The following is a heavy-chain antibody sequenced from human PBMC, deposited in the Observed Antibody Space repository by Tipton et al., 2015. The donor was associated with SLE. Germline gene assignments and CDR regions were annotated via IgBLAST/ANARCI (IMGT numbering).Heavy chain of an antibody. Sequence: TLSLTCAVYGGSFSGYYWSWIRQPPGKGLEWIGEINHSGSTNYNPSLKSRVTISVDTSKNQFSLKLSSVTAADTAVYYCARGEFVVVVAATYYYYGMDVWGQGTTVTVSS. CDR2: INHSGST. CDR1: GGSFSGYY. D-gene: IGHD2-15*01. J-gene: IGHJ6*02. V-gene: IGHV4-34*01. CDR3: ARGEFVVVVAATYYYYGMDV.